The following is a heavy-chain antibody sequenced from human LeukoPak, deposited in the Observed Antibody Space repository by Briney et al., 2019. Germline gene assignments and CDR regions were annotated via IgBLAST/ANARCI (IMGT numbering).Heavy chain of an antibody. CDR2: ISGSGGST. J-gene: IGHJ4*02. D-gene: IGHD3-10*01. V-gene: IGHV3-23*01. CDR3: ASGGTYYYGSGSYSSYFDY. CDR1: GFTFSSYA. Sequence: GGSLRLSCAASGFTFSSYAMSWVRQAPGKGLEWVSAISGSGGSTYYADSVKGRFTICRDNSKNTLYLQMNSLRAEDTAVYYCASGGTYYYGSGSYSSYFDYWGQGTLVTVSS.